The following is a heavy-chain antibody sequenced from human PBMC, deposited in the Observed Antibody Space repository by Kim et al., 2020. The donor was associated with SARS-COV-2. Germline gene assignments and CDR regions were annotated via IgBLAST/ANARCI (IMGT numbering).Heavy chain of an antibody. V-gene: IGHV6-1*01. CDR3: ARDAWPVGNSFDP. D-gene: IGHD6-19*01. Sequence: YSVSVKSRITINPDTSKNQFSLQLNSVTPEDTAVYYCARDAWPVGNSFDPWGQGTLVTVPS. J-gene: IGHJ5*02.